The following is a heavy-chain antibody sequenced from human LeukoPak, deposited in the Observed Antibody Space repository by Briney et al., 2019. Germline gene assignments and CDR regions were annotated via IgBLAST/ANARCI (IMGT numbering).Heavy chain of an antibody. Sequence: GESLRLSCAASGFTFSSYAMSWVRQAPGKGLEWVSAISGSGGSTYYADSVKGRFTISSDHSKNTLYLQMNSLRAEDTAVYYCAKGLTASDSSWYPHYFDYWGQGTLVTVSS. V-gene: IGHV3-23*01. CDR1: GFTFSSYA. J-gene: IGHJ4*02. CDR2: ISGSGGST. CDR3: AKGLTASDSSWYPHYFDY. D-gene: IGHD6-13*01.